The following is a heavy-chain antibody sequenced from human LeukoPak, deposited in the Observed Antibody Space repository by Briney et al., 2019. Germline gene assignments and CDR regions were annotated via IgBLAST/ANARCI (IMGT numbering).Heavy chain of an antibody. CDR3: ASKPYYYGSGSYYDWFDP. J-gene: IGHJ5*02. V-gene: IGHV3-7*01. CDR2: IKQDGSEK. CDR1: GFTFSSYW. D-gene: IGHD3-10*01. Sequence: GGSLRLSCAASGFTFSSYWMSWVRQAPGKGLEWVANIKQDGSEKYYVDSVRGRFTISRDNAKNSLYLQMNSLRAEDTAVYYCASKPYYYGSGSYYDWFDPWGQGTLVTVSS.